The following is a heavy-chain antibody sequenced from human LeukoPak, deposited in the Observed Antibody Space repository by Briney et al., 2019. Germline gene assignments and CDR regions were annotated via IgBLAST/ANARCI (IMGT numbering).Heavy chain of an antibody. J-gene: IGHJ1*01. CDR1: GFTFNRCW. V-gene: IGHV3-7*01. CDR2: INPDGRDT. CDR3: TSWGDTTAEYFQR. D-gene: IGHD2-21*02. Sequence: GGSLRLSCVVSGFTFNRCWMNWVRQAPGKGLEWVAHINPDGRDTYYVDSVKGRFTISRDNAQNSMYLQMNSLRVEDTAFYYCTSWGDTTAEYFQRWGQGTLVTVSS.